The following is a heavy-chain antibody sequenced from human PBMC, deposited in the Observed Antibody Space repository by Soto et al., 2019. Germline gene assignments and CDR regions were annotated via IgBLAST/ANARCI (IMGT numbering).Heavy chain of an antibody. CDR2: VYYSGST. V-gene: IGHV4-59*02. CDR1: GDSVNSYY. CDR3: ARAETSGIHYFDY. J-gene: IGHJ4*02. Sequence: QVQLQESGPGLVKPSETLSLTCTVTGDSVNSYYWSWMRQPPGKGLECMGYVYYSGSTNYNPSLKSRVTISVDTSKNQISLRLKSVTAADTAVCYCARAETSGIHYFDYWGQGSLVTVSS. D-gene: IGHD6-13*01.